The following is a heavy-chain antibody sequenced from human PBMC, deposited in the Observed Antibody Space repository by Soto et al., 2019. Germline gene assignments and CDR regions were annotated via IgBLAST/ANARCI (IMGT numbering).Heavy chain of an antibody. J-gene: IGHJ3*02. V-gene: IGHV3-23*01. Sequence: EVQLLESGGGLVQPGGSLRLSCAASGFTFGSYAMSWVRQAPGKGLEWVSAISGSGGSTYYADSVKGRFTISRDNSNNPLDLQMNRLRAGDTAVYYCAKDLTMLTTVGSVHNLGQGTMGTVSS. D-gene: IGHD4-17*01. CDR3: AKDLTMLTTVGSVHN. CDR1: GFTFGSYA. CDR2: ISGSGGST.